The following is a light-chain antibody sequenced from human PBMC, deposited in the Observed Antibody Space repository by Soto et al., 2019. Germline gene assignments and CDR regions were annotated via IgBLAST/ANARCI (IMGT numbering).Light chain of an antibody. CDR2: GDN. CDR3: AAWDGSLNNVL. J-gene: IGLJ2*01. V-gene: IGLV1-44*01. CDR1: GSSIGTNT. Sequence: QSVLTQPPSASGTPGQRVTISCSGSGSSIGTNTVNWYRQLPGTAPKLLIYGDNQRPSGVPDRFSGSKSGTSASRAISGLQSEDEAEYYCAAWDGSLNNVLFGGGTKLTVL.